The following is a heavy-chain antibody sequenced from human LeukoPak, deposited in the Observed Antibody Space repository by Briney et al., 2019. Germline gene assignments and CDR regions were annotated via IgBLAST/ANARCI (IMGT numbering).Heavy chain of an antibody. Sequence: XXKXXXXVSSINVAGNSSYYAASMRGRFTVYRDNYKNTLYLKMNSLRAEATAVYYCAKRGLRGNWFHPWGQGTLVTVSS. V-gene: IGHV3-23*01. J-gene: IGHJ5*02. D-gene: IGHD4-17*01. CDR2: INVAGNSS. CDR3: AKRGLRGNWFHP.